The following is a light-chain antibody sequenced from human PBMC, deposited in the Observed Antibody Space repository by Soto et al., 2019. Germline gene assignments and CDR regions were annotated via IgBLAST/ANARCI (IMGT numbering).Light chain of an antibody. CDR1: QGISNY. CDR3: QKYNSAPRT. V-gene: IGKV1-27*01. J-gene: IGKJ5*01. CDR2: AAS. Sequence: DIQMTQSPSSLSASVGDRVTITCRASQGISNYLVWYQQKPGKVPKLLIYAASTLQSGVPSRFSGSASGTDFTLTISSLQPEDVATYYCQKYNSAPRTFGQGTRLEIK.